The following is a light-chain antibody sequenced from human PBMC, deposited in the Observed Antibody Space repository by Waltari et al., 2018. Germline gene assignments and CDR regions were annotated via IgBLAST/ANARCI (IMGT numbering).Light chain of an antibody. V-gene: IGLV1-47*01. Sequence: QSVLTQPPSASGTPGQRATISCSGRSSNIGSNFVYWYQQLPGTAPKLLIYRKNQRPAGVPDRCPGSKAGTSASLAISGLRSEDEADYYCATWDDSLSAWVFGGGTKLTVL. J-gene: IGLJ3*02. CDR1: SSNIGSNF. CDR2: RKN. CDR3: ATWDDSLSAWV.